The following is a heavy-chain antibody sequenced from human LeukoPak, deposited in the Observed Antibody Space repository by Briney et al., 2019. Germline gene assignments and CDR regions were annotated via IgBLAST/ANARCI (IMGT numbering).Heavy chain of an antibody. J-gene: IGHJ3*02. CDR1: GDSIGSYY. V-gene: IGHV4-4*07. D-gene: IGHD1-26*01. CDR2: IYSSGTT. CDR3: ARDGRYYYAFDI. Sequence: SETLSLTCTVSGDSIGSYYWSWIRQSAGKGLEWIGRIYSSGTTDYNPSLKSRVTMSVDTSKNQFSLKLNSVTAADTAVYYCARDGRYYYAFDIWGQGTMVTVSS.